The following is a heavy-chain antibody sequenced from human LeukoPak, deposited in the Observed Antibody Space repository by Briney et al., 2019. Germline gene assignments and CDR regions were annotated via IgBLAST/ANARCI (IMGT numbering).Heavy chain of an antibody. CDR3: ARQQFSYHSSQPKEDDY. Sequence: GASVKVSCKASGYTFTSYGISWVRQAPGQGLEWMGWISAYNGNTNYAQKLQGRVTMTTDTSTSTAYMELRSLRSDDTAVYHCARQQFSYHSSQPKEDDYWGQGTLVTVSS. CDR1: GYTFTSYG. CDR2: ISAYNGNT. V-gene: IGHV1-18*01. D-gene: IGHD6-19*01. J-gene: IGHJ4*02.